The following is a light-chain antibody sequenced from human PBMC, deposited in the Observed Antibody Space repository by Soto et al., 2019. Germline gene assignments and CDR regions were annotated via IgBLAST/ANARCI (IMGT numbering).Light chain of an antibody. CDR2: GTS. CDR3: QQYGSSPT. CDR1: QSVGRDY. V-gene: IGKV3-20*01. J-gene: IGKJ1*01. Sequence: DIVLTQSPGTLSLSPGERATLSCRASQSVGRDYLAWYQQKPGQAPRLLIHGTSYRATGIPDRFRGSGSGTDFILTISRLEPEDFAVYYCQQYGSSPTFGQGTKVDIK.